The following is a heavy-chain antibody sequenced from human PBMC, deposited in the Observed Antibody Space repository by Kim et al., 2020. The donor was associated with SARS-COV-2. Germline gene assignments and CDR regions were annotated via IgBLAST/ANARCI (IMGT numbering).Heavy chain of an antibody. CDR3: ARHEGLQNYYGMDV. CDR2: IYYSGST. J-gene: IGHJ6*02. Sequence: SETLSLTCTVSGGSISSSSYYWGWIRQPPGKGLEWIGSIYYSGSTYYNPSLKSRVTISVDTSKNQFSLKLSSVTAADTAVYYCARHEGLQNYYGMDVWGQGTTVTLSS. V-gene: IGHV4-39*01. CDR1: GGSISSSSYY.